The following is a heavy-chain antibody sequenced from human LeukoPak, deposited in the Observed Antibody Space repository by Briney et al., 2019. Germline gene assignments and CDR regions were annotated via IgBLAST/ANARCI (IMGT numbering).Heavy chain of an antibody. V-gene: IGHV1-46*01. Sequence: ASVKDSCKASGYTFTNYYMHWVRQAPGQGLEWMGIINPSGGSTSYAQKFQGRVTMTRDTSTRTFYMELSSLRSEDTAVYYCARTGTTFGWFDPWGQGTLVTVSS. CDR1: GYTFTNYY. J-gene: IGHJ5*02. CDR2: INPSGGST. D-gene: IGHD1-1*01. CDR3: ARTGTTFGWFDP.